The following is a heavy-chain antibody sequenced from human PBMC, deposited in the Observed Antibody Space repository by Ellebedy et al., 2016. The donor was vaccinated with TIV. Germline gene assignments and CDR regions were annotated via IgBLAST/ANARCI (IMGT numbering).Heavy chain of an antibody. CDR2: IDPSDSYT. CDR1: GYSFTNYW. V-gene: IGHV5-10-1*01. Sequence: GESLKISCKGSGYSFTNYWINWVRQMPGKGLEWIGRIDPSDSYTKYSPSFEGHVTISADKTISTAYLQWTSLTASDTAMYYCARLHGSGSHYIYHYAMDVWGQGTTVTVSS. J-gene: IGHJ6*02. D-gene: IGHD3-10*01. CDR3: ARLHGSGSHYIYHYAMDV.